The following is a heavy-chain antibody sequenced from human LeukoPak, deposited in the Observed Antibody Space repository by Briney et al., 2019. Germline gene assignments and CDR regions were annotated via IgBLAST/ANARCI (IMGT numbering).Heavy chain of an antibody. J-gene: IGHJ6*03. CDR2: MYHSGST. Sequence: PSQTLSLTCTVSGGSISSGAYYWSWIRQPPGKGLEWIGQMYHSGSTNYNPSLKSRATISVDTSKNQFSLNLSSATAADTAVYYSAINYYDRLYHYYDLDVWCKGTTVTVSS. V-gene: IGHV4-30-2*01. CDR3: AINYYDRLYHYYDLDV. D-gene: IGHD3-22*01. CDR1: GGSISSGAYY.